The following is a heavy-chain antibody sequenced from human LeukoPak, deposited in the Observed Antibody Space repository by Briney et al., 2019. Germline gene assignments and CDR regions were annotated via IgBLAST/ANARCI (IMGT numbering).Heavy chain of an antibody. V-gene: IGHV3-30*18. D-gene: IGHD3-10*01. J-gene: IGHJ4*02. Sequence: GGSLRLSCAASGFTFSSYGMHWVRQAPGKGLEWVAVVSHDGSNEYYADSVKGRFTISRDNSKNTLYLQMNSLRAEDTAVYYCAKDLEYYYGSGRDYWGQGTLVTVSS. CDR3: AKDLEYYYGSGRDY. CDR1: GFTFSSYG. CDR2: VSHDGSNE.